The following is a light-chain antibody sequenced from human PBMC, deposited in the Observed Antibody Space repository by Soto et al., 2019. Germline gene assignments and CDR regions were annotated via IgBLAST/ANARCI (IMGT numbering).Light chain of an antibody. CDR1: QNILYNPNNKNY. Sequence: DIVMTQSPDSLAVSLGERATINCKSSQNILYNPNNKNYLAWYQHKPGQPPKLLIYWASTRESGVPDRFSGSVSRTDFNLTISSLQAEDVAVYYCLQYYNSYTFGHGTKVEIK. J-gene: IGKJ2*01. CDR2: WAS. CDR3: LQYYNSYT. V-gene: IGKV4-1*01.